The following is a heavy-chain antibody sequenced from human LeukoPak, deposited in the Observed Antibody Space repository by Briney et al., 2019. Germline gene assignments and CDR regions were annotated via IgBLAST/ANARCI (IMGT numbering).Heavy chain of an antibody. Sequence: PSETLSLTCTVSGYSISSGYYWGWIRQPPGKGLEWIGSIYHSGRTYYNPSLKSRVTISVDTSKNQFSLKLSSVTAADTAVYYCARAIMSADGGWGQGILVTVSS. D-gene: IGHD3-16*01. CDR2: IYHSGRT. CDR1: GYSISSGYY. J-gene: IGHJ4*02. V-gene: IGHV4-38-2*02. CDR3: ARAIMSADGG.